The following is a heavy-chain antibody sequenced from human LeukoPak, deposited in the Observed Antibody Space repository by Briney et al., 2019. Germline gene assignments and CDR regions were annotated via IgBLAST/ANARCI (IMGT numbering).Heavy chain of an antibody. CDR3: ARGSFLAVAGFTSNWFDP. CDR2: IYHSGST. D-gene: IGHD6-19*01. Sequence: PSETLSLTCTVSGYSISSGYYWGWIRPPPGKGLEWIGSIYHSGSTYYNPSLKSRVTISVDTSKNQFSLKLSSVTAADTAVYYCARGSFLAVAGFTSNWFDPWGQGTLVTVSS. V-gene: IGHV4-38-2*02. CDR1: GYSISSGYY. J-gene: IGHJ5*02.